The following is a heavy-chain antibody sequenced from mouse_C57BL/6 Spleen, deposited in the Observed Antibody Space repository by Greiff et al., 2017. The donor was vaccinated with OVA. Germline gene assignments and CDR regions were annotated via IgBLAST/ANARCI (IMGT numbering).Heavy chain of an antibody. Sequence: EVKVVESGGGLVQPGGSMKLSCAASGFTFSDAWMDWVRQSPEKGLEWVAEIRNKANNHATYYAESVKGRFTISRDDSKSSVYLQMNSLRAEDTGIYYCTSITTVVATGFDYWGQGTTLTVSS. J-gene: IGHJ2*01. D-gene: IGHD1-1*01. CDR2: IRNKANNHAT. CDR3: TSITTVVATGFDY. CDR1: GFTFSDAW. V-gene: IGHV6-6*01.